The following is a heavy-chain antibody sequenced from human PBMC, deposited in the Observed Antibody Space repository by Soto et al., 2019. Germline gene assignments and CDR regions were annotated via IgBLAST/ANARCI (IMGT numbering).Heavy chain of an antibody. J-gene: IGHJ3*02. CDR1: GYTFSNYG. D-gene: IGHD3-10*01. V-gene: IGHV1-18*01. CDR2: ISPYNGNT. CDR3: ARVFGSGFSIAFDT. Sequence: ASVKVSCKASGYTFSNYGISWVRQAPGQGLEWMGWISPYNGNTKYTQKFQGRVTMTTDTSTSTAYMELRSLRSDDTAVFYCARVFGSGFSIAFDTWGTGTLVT.